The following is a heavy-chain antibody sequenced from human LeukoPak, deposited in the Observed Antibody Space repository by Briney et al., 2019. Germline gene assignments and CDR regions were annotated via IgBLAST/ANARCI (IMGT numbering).Heavy chain of an antibody. CDR1: GFTFSSFA. CDR3: ARDLGGVTDY. V-gene: IGHV3-23*01. J-gene: IGHJ4*02. Sequence: GGSLRLSCAASGFTFSSFAMNWVRQAPGKGLEWVSTMSGDATSTYYADSVKGRFTISRDNSKNTLYLQMNSLRAEDTAVYYCARDLGGVTDYWGQGTLVTVSS. CDR2: MSGDATST. D-gene: IGHD2-21*02.